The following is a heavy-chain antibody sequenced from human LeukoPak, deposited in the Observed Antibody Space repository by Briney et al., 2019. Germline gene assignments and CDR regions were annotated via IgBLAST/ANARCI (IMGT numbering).Heavy chain of an antibody. V-gene: IGHV4-39*07. CDR1: GGSISTSSYH. CDR2: IYYSGKT. J-gene: IGHJ3*02. D-gene: IGHD2-2*01. Sequence: SETLSLTCTVSGGSISTSSYHWGWFRQPPGKALECIGTIYYSGKTYYNPSLNSRVTISIHTSKDQFSLKLSSVTAADRAVYYCARSGPPAGRPDAYDIWGQGTMATVSS. CDR3: ARSGPPAGRPDAYDI.